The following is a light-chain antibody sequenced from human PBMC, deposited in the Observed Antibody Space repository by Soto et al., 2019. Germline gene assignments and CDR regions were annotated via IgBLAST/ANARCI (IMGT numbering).Light chain of an antibody. CDR3: HQYDISPPT. CDR1: QSVSGSD. J-gene: IGKJ1*01. V-gene: IGKV3-20*01. Sequence: EVVLTQSPGTRSLSPGERATLSCRASQSVSGSDLAWYQQKPGQAPRLLISGVSNRATGTPDRFSGSGSGTDLTLTISSLEPEDFAVFYCHQYDISPPTFGPGTKVDI. CDR2: GVS.